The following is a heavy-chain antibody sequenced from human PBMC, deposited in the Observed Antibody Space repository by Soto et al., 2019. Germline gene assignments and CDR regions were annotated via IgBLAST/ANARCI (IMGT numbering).Heavy chain of an antibody. V-gene: IGHV3-23*01. J-gene: IGHJ3*02. D-gene: IGHD2-2*01. CDR2: ISGSGGST. Sequence: GGSLRLSCAASGFTFSSYAMSWVRQAPGKGLEWVSAISGSGGSTYYADSVKGRFTISRDNSKNTLYLQMNSLRAEDTAVYYCAKRERARLVVPAAFDIWGQGTMVTVSS. CDR1: GFTFSSYA. CDR3: AKRERARLVVPAAFDI.